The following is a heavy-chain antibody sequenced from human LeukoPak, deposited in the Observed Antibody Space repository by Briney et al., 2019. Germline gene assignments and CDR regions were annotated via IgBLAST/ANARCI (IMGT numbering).Heavy chain of an antibody. Sequence: GGSLRLSCAASGFTFSSYSMNWVRQAPGKGLEWVSSISSSSSYIYYADSVKGRFTISRDNAKNSLYLQMNSLRADDTAVYYCAELGITMIGGVWGKGTTVTISS. D-gene: IGHD3-10*02. V-gene: IGHV3-21*01. CDR1: GFTFSSYS. CDR3: AELGITMIGGV. J-gene: IGHJ6*04. CDR2: ISSSSSYI.